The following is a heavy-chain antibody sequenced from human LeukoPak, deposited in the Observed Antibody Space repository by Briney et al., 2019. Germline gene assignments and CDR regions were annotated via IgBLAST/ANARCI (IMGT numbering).Heavy chain of an antibody. J-gene: IGHJ4*02. CDR1: GFTFSNYA. V-gene: IGHV3-64*05. CDR3: VKGPCSGGSCYLEY. CDR2: ISSKGGST. D-gene: IGHD2-15*01. Sequence: GGSLRLSCSASGFTFSNYAMHWVRQTPGKGLEYVSGISSKGGSTYHADPVKGRFTISRDNSKNTLYIQMNSLRAEDTAVYYCVKGPCSGGSCYLEYWGQGTLVTVSS.